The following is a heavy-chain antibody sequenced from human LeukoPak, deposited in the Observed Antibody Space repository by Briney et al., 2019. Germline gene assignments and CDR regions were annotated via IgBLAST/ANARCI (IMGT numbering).Heavy chain of an antibody. D-gene: IGHD6-13*01. CDR2: INPNSGGT. Sequence: ASVKVSCKASGYTFTGYYMHWVRQAPGQGLEWMGWINPNSGGTNYAQKFQGRVTMTRDTSISTVYTELSRLRSDDTAVYYCARGEVAAAGSYYYYGMDVWGQGTTVTVSS. V-gene: IGHV1-2*02. J-gene: IGHJ6*02. CDR3: ARGEVAAAGSYYYYGMDV. CDR1: GYTFTGYY.